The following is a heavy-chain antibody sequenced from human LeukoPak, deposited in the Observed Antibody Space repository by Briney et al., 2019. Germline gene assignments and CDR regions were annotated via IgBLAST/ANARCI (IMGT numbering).Heavy chain of an antibody. CDR1: GFTFSRYT. CDR2: ISTSSLHI. D-gene: IGHD5-24*01. Sequence: PGGSLRLSCAASGFTFSRYTMNWVRQAPGKGLEWVSSISTSSLHIYYADSLKGQFTISRDNAKNSLYLQMNSLRAEDTAVYYCARAGDGYNDAFDIWGQGTMVTVSS. CDR3: ARAGDGYNDAFDI. J-gene: IGHJ3*02. V-gene: IGHV3-21*01.